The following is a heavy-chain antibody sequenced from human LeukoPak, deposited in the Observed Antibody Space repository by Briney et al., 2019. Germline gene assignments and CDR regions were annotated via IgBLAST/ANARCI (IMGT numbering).Heavy chain of an antibody. CDR3: AREASRGDMYGPYYFDY. Sequence: GGSLRLSCAASGFTFSDYAMNWVRQAPGKGLEWVSSISSSSSYIYYADSVKGRFTISRDNAKNSLYLQMNSLRAEDTAVYYCAREASRGDMYGPYYFDYWGQGTLVTVSS. V-gene: IGHV3-21*01. J-gene: IGHJ4*02. CDR2: ISSSSSYI. D-gene: IGHD2-21*02. CDR1: GFTFSDYA.